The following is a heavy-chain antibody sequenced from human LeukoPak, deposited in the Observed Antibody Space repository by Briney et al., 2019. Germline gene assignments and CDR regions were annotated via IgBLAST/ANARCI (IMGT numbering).Heavy chain of an antibody. CDR3: ARERSGTYRYFDL. CDR1: GYTFTGYY. V-gene: IGHV1-2*02. J-gene: IGHJ2*01. Sequence: ASVKVSCKASGYTFTGYYMHWVRQAPGQGLEWMGWINPNSGGTNYAQKFQGRVTMTRDTSISTAYVELSRLRFDDTAVYYCARERSGTYRYFDLWGRGTLVTVSS. CDR2: INPNSGGT. D-gene: IGHD1-26*01.